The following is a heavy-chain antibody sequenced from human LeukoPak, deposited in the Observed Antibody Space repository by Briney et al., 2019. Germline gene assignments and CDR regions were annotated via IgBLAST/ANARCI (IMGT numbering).Heavy chain of an antibody. CDR2: IWYDGSNK. CDR1: GFTFSSYW. J-gene: IGHJ4*02. CDR3: ARDRSVGSFDY. V-gene: IGHV3-33*08. D-gene: IGHD3-10*01. Sequence: GGSLRLPCAASGFTFSSYWMNWARQAPGKGLEWVAVIWYDGSNKYYADSVKGRFTISRDNSKNTLYLQMNSLRAEDTAVYYCARDRSVGSFDYWGQGTLVTVSS.